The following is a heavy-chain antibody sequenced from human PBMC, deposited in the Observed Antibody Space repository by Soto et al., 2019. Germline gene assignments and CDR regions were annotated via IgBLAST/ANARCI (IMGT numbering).Heavy chain of an antibody. Sequence: SETLSLTCTVSGGSIGSGGYYWSWIRQHPGKGLEWIGYIYYSGNTYYNPSLKSRVTISVDTSKNQISLKLSSVTAADTAVYYCARSVFPWGQGTLVTVSS. CDR2: IYYSGNT. J-gene: IGHJ5*02. V-gene: IGHV4-31*03. CDR3: ARSVFP. CDR1: GGSIGSGGYY.